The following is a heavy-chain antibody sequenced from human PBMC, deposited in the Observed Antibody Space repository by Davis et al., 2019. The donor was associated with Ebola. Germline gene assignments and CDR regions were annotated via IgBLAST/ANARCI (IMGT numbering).Heavy chain of an antibody. Sequence: AASVKVSCKASGYTFTSYGISWVRQAPGQGLEWMGWISAYNGNTNYAQKLQGRVTITRDTSTSTVYMELSSLRSEDTAVYYCARGVGYGDPYGMDVWGQGTTVTVSS. CDR2: ISAYNGNT. V-gene: IGHV1-18*01. CDR3: ARGVGYGDPYGMDV. CDR1: GYTFTSYG. J-gene: IGHJ6*02. D-gene: IGHD4-17*01.